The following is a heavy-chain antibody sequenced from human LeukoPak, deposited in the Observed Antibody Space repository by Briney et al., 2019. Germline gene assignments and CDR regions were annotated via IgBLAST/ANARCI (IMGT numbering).Heavy chain of an antibody. CDR2: IYYSGST. Sequence: SETLSLTCTVPGGSISSISYYWGWIRQPPGKGLEWIGSIYYSGSTYYNPSLKSRVTISVDTSKNQFSLKLSSVTAADTAVYYCARVGGGRYCSSTSCYMRGWFDPWGQGTLVTVSS. CDR3: ARVGGGRYCSSTSCYMRGWFDP. CDR1: GGSISSISYY. J-gene: IGHJ5*02. V-gene: IGHV4-39*07. D-gene: IGHD2-2*02.